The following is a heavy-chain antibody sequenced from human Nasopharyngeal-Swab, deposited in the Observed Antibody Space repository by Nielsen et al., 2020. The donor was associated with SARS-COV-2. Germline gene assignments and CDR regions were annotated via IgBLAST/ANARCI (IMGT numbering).Heavy chain of an antibody. V-gene: IGHV4-34*01. CDR1: GGSFTDYY. CDR2: INHRGYT. D-gene: IGHD5-18*01. Sequence: SETLSLTCAVYGGSFTDYYWTWIRQPPGKGLEWIGEINHRGYTNYNPSLKSRVTISADTSKNQFSLNLSSVTAADTAVYYCARDLRTGYRYGDYFYYFGMDVWGQGTTVTVSS. CDR3: ARDLRTGYRYGDYFYYFGMDV. J-gene: IGHJ6*02.